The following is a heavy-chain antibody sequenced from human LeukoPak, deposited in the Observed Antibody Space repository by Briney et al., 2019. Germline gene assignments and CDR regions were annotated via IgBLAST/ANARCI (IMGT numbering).Heavy chain of an antibody. V-gene: IGHV3-30-3*01. CDR1: RFTFSTYA. J-gene: IGHJ1*01. CDR2: ISNDGTNE. Sequence: GGSLRLSCAASRFTFSTYAMHWVRQAQGKGLEWVAGISNDGTNEDHADSVKGRFTISRDNSKNTLYLQMNSLRAEDTAIYYCARDRIAVAGMGALQHWGQGTLVTVSS. CDR3: ARDRIAVAGMGALQH. D-gene: IGHD6-19*01.